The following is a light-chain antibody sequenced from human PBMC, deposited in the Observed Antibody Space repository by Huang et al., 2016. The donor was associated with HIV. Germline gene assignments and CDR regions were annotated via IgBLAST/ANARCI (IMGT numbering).Light chain of an antibody. CDR2: DSS. CDR1: QSVGSY. Sequence: EIVLTQSPATLSLSPGEGATLSCRASQSVGSYLAWYQQKPGQAPRLLIYDSSNRATGIPARFSGSGSGTEFSLTISNLEPEDFAVYYCRHRSSWPYTFGQGTKVEIK. V-gene: IGKV3-11*01. J-gene: IGKJ2*01. CDR3: RHRSSWPYT.